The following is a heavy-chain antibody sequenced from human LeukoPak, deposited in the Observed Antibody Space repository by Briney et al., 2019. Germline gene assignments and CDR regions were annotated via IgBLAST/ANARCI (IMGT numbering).Heavy chain of an antibody. D-gene: IGHD3-22*01. V-gene: IGHV3-21*01. Sequence: GGSLRLSCAASGFTVSSNYMSWVRQAPGKGLEWVSSITSSSNYIHYADSVKGRFTISRDNAKNSLYLQMNSLRAEDTAAYYCTRDLAFYYYDSSGYFGAFDIWGQGTMVTVSS. J-gene: IGHJ3*02. CDR1: GFTVSSNY. CDR2: ITSSSNYI. CDR3: TRDLAFYYYDSSGYFGAFDI.